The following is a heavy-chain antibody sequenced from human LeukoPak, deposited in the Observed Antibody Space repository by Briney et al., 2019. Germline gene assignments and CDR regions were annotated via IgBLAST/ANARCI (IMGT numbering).Heavy chain of an antibody. CDR3: ARDQGDERYYYYGMDV. J-gene: IGHJ6*02. D-gene: IGHD2-21*02. CDR2: IYYSGST. CDR1: GGSISSYY. V-gene: IGHV4-59*01. Sequence: SETLSLTCTVSGGSISSYYWSWIRQPPGKGLEWIGYIYYSGSTNYNPSLKSRVTIPVDTSKNQFSLKLSSVTAADTAVYYCARDQGDERYYYYGMDVWGQGTTVTVSS.